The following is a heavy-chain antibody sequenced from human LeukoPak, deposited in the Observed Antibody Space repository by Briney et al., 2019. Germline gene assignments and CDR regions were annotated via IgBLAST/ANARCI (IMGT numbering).Heavy chain of an antibody. V-gene: IGHV4-39*02. Sequence: PSETLSLTCTVSGGSIRSGSHYWAWIRQPPGKGLEWIGSIYYSGSTYYNPSLENRVTISIDTSKNHFSLKLSSLSAADTSVYYCAKRDDSGCTLVDLWGQGTLVTVS. CDR2: IYYSGST. D-gene: IGHD3-22*01. J-gene: IGHJ4*02. CDR1: GGSIRSGSHY. CDR3: AKRDDSGCTLVDL.